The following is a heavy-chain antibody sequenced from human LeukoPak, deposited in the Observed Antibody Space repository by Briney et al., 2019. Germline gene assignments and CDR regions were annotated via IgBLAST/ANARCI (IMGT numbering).Heavy chain of an antibody. D-gene: IGHD2-15*01. Sequence: PGGSLRLSCAASGFTFSSYAVSWVRQAPGKGLEWVSVITSSGGSTYYADSVKGRFTISRDNSKNTLYLQMNSLRAEDTAVYYCAKGWWSLDYWGQGTLVTVSS. CDR3: AKGWWSLDY. J-gene: IGHJ4*02. V-gene: IGHV3-23*01. CDR2: ITSSGGST. CDR1: GFTFSSYA.